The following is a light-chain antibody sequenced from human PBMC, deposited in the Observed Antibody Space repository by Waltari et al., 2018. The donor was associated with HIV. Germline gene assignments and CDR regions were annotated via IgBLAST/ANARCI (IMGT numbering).Light chain of an antibody. J-gene: IGLJ1*01. CDR2: QDT. V-gene: IGLV3-1*01. CDR3: QAWDSNTASYV. Sequence: SYELPQPPSVSVSPGQTASIFCSGDKLGATYAYWYQQRPGQSPVFVIYQDTKRPSGIPERFSGSNSGNTATLTISGTQAMDEADYYCQAWDSNTASYVFGTGTKVTVL. CDR1: KLGATY.